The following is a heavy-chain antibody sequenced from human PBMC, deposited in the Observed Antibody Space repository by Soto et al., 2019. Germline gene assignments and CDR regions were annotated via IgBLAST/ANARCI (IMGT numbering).Heavy chain of an antibody. CDR3: ARGLEGHWNWGLYYYYYGMDV. Sequence: PSETLSLTCAFYGGSFSGYYWSWIRQPPGKVLEWIGEINHSGSTNYNPSLKSRVTISVDTSKNQFSLKLSSVTAADTAVYYCARGLEGHWNWGLYYYYYGMDVWGQGTTVTVSS. V-gene: IGHV4-34*01. D-gene: IGHD1-7*01. CDR2: INHSGST. J-gene: IGHJ6*02. CDR1: GGSFSGYY.